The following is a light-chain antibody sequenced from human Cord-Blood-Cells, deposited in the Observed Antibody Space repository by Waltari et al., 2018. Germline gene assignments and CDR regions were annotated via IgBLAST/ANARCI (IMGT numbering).Light chain of an antibody. Sequence: DIVMTQSPDSLAVSLGERATINCKSSQSVLYSSNNNNYLAGYQQKPGQPPKLLIYWACTRESGVSDRFSGSGSGTDFTLTISSLQAEDVAVYYCQQYYSTPWTFGQGTKVEIK. CDR2: WAC. CDR1: QSVLYSSNNNNY. V-gene: IGKV4-1*01. CDR3: QQYYSTPWT. J-gene: IGKJ1*01.